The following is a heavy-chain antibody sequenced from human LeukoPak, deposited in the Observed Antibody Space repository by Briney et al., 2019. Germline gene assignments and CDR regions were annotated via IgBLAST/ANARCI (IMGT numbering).Heavy chain of an antibody. J-gene: IGHJ6*03. CDR1: GFTFSRFW. V-gene: IGHV3-7*01. CDR2: IKEDGSEE. Sequence: HAGGSLRLSCAASGFTFSRFWMSWVRQAPGKGLEWVANIKEDGSEEHYVDSVKGRFTISRDNTKNSLHLQMNSLRAEDTAMYYCARDPYSGAYGDSYYYYMDVWGTGTTVTISS. CDR3: ARDPYSGAYGDSYYYYMDV. D-gene: IGHD1-26*01.